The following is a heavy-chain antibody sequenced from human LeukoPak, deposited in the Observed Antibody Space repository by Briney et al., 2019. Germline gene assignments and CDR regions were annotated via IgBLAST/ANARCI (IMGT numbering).Heavy chain of an antibody. CDR3: AKDPGVPADY. V-gene: IGHV3-23*01. Sequence: PGGSLRLSCTASGFTLSSYAMSWVRQAPGKGXEWVSAISGSGGSTYYADSVKGRFTISRDNSKNTLYLQMNSLRAEDTAVYYCAKDPGVPADYWGQGTLVTVSS. D-gene: IGHD7-27*01. CDR2: ISGSGGST. J-gene: IGHJ4*02. CDR1: GFTLSSYA.